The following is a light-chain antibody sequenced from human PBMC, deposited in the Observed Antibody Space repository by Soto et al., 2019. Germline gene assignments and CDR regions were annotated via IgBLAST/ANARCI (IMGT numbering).Light chain of an antibody. V-gene: IGKV1-39*01. Sequence: DIQMTQSPSSLSASVGDRINITCRASQSISTSLNWYQQKPGKPPKLLIYAASTLQSGVPSRFTGSGSGTDFTLTISSLQPEDFATYYCQQSYSTPLTFGGGTKVEIK. CDR3: QQSYSTPLT. CDR2: AAS. CDR1: QSISTS. J-gene: IGKJ4*01.